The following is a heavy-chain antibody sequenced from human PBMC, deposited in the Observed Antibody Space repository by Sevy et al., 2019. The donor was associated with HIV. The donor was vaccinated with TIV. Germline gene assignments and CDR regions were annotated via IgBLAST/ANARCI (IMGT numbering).Heavy chain of an antibody. CDR3: ARGGYYYDNAAYYAFDS. Sequence: GGSLRLSCTTSGFTFSAYAMHWVRQAPGKGLEWVAIIWSDGPNQYHGDSGQGRFTISRDNSKNTLYLQMNSLGVEDTAVYYCARGGYYYDNAAYYAFDSWGQGTLVTVSS. D-gene: IGHD3-22*01. J-gene: IGHJ4*02. V-gene: IGHV3-33*01. CDR2: IWSDGPNQ. CDR1: GFTFSAYA.